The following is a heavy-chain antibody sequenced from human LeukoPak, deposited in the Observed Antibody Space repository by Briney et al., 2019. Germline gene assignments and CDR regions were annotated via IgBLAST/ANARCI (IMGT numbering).Heavy chain of an antibody. V-gene: IGHV3-21*01. CDR1: GFTFSSYS. CDR2: ISSSSSYI. Sequence: GGSLRLSCAASGFTFSSYSMNWVRQAPGKGLEWVSSISSSSSYIYYADSVKGRFTISRDNAKNSLYLQVNSLRAEDTAVYYCARDRDYYGSGSYYYTYYYYGMDVWGQGTTVTVSS. CDR3: ARDRDYYGSGSYYYTYYYYGMDV. D-gene: IGHD3-10*01. J-gene: IGHJ6*02.